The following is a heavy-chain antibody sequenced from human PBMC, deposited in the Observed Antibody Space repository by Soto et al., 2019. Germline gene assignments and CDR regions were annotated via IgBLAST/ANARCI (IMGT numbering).Heavy chain of an antibody. CDR3: TTEFDYAFWSGYYYMDV. J-gene: IGHJ6*03. CDR1: GYTFSNAW. CDR2: IKSKTDGGTT. Sequence: EVQLVESGGGLVKPGGSLRLSCAASGYTFSNAWMSWVRQAPGKGLEWVGRIKSKTDGGTTDYAAPVKGRFTISRDDSKNTLYLQMNSLKTEDTAVYYCTTEFDYAFWSGYYYMDVWGKGTTVTVSS. D-gene: IGHD3-3*01. V-gene: IGHV3-15*01.